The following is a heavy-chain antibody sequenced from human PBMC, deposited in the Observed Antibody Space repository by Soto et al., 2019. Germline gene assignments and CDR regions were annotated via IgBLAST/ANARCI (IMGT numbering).Heavy chain of an antibody. CDR3: ARITEPLYYFDY. CDR2: IYSGGST. Sequence: EVQLVESGGGLVQPGGSLRLSCAASGFTVSSNYMSWVRQAPGKGLEWVSVIYSGGSTYYADSVKGRFTISRDNSKYTLYLQMNSLRAEDTAVYYCARITEPLYYFDYWGQGTLVTVSS. V-gene: IGHV3-66*01. J-gene: IGHJ4*02. CDR1: GFTVSSNY. D-gene: IGHD1-1*01.